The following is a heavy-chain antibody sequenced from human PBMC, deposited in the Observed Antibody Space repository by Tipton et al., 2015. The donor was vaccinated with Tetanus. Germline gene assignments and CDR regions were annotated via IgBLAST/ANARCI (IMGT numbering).Heavy chain of an antibody. CDR3: VTTGRERWLPMIFDS. Sequence: SLRLSCAASGFTFSSYSMNWVRQAPGKGLEWVSSISSSSSYIYYADSVKGRFTISRDNAEKSLYLQMNSLRTDDTAVYYCVTTGRERWLPMIFDSWGHGTLVTVSS. J-gene: IGHJ4*01. CDR2: ISSSSSYI. V-gene: IGHV3-21*01. CDR1: GFTFSSYS. D-gene: IGHD5-24*01.